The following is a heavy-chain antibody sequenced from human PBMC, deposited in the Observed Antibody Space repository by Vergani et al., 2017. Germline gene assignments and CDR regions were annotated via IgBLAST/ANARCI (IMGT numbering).Heavy chain of an antibody. CDR1: GFTSSYYG. CDR3: ARDLRLLYNRFDP. CDR2: ISYDGNNK. J-gene: IGHJ5*02. Sequence: QVHLVESGGGVVQPGRSLRLSCVVSGFTSSYYGMHWVRQAPGKGLEWVAVISYDGNNKQYADSVKGRFTISRDNSKSTVYLQMNSLRDEDTGVYYCARDLRLLYNRFDPWGQGTLVTVSS. D-gene: IGHD3-10*01. V-gene: IGHV3-30*03.